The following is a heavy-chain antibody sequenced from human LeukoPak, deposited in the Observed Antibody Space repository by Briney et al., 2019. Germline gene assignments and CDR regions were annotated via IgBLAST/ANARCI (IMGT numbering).Heavy chain of an antibody. J-gene: IGHJ4*02. CDR3: ARGRFTYDSSGYYLDY. V-gene: IGHV4-4*07. CDR2: IYTSGST. D-gene: IGHD3-22*01. CDR1: GGSISSYY. Sequence: SETLSLTCTVSGGSISSYYWSWIRQPAGKGLEWIGRIYTSGSTYYNPSLKSRVTISVDTSKNQFSLKLSSVTAADTAVYYCARGRFTYDSSGYYLDYWGQGTLVTVSS.